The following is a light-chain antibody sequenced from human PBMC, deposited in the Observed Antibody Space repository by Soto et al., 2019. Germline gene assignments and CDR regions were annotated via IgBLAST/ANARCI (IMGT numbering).Light chain of an antibody. CDR2: EVS. J-gene: IGLJ1*01. CDR3: TSYTGSTTPVV. CDR1: NSDVGAYNC. Sequence: QSALTQPASVSGSPGQSITISCTGTNSDVGAYNCIAWYQQHPGRAPRLMIYEVSNRPSGVSYRLSGSKSGNTASLTISGLQTEDEADYYCTSYTGSTTPVVFGTGTKLTVL. V-gene: IGLV2-14*01.